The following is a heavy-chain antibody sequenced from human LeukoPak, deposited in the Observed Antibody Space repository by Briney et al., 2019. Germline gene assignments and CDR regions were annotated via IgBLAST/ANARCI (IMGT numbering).Heavy chain of an antibody. CDR1: GFTFDGYG. CDR3: AKDMANQLLYGYGMDA. V-gene: IGHV3-9*01. Sequence: GRSLRLSCAASGFTFDGYGMHWVRQAPGKGLEWVSGINCDGGSTGYADSVKGRFTISRDNAKNSLYLQMNSLRAEDAAVYYCAKDMANQLLYGYGMDAWGQGTTVTVSS. J-gene: IGHJ6*02. CDR2: INCDGGST. D-gene: IGHD2-2*02.